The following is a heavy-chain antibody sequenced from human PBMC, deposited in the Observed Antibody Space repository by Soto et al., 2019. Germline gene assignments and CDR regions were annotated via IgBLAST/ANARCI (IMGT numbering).Heavy chain of an antibody. CDR3: AKGDSSWVSLFNP. CDR2: INPTTGAT. Sequence: QVQLVQSGAEVKKPGASVKVSCQASGYTFTAQYLHWVRKAPGEGLQWMGWINPTTGATRYAQMVQGRVTMTRDTSMSTAYLEVSSLRPDDTAVYYCAKGDSSWVSLFNPWGQGTLVTVSS. J-gene: IGHJ5*02. CDR1: GYTFTAQY. V-gene: IGHV1-2*02. D-gene: IGHD6-19*01.